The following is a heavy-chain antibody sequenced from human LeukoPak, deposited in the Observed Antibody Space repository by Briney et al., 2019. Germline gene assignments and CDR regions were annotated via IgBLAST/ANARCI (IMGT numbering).Heavy chain of an antibody. Sequence: SSETLSLTCTVSGGSISSYYWSWIRQPPGKGLEWIGYIYYSGSTNYNPSLKSRVTISVDTSKNQFSLKLSSVTAADTAVYYCASPMIAAAGTGYWGQGTLVTVSS. D-gene: IGHD6-13*01. V-gene: IGHV4-59*01. J-gene: IGHJ4*02. CDR2: IYYSGST. CDR3: ASPMIAAAGTGY. CDR1: GGSISSYY.